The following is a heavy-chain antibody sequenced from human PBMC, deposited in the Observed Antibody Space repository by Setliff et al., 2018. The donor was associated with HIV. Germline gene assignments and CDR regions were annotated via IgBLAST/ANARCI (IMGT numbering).Heavy chain of an antibody. V-gene: IGHV1-18*01. J-gene: IGHJ5*02. CDR2: IATLGGQT. CDR3: ATGLASAESNSNH. Sequence: ASVKVSCKASGYTFTSYGISWVRQAPGQGLEWMGWIATLGGQTNYAQKFQGRVTLTTDTSTTTAYMELRSLRSDDTAVYYCATGLASAESNSNHWGQGTLVTVSS. D-gene: IGHD3-3*02. CDR1: GYTFTSYG.